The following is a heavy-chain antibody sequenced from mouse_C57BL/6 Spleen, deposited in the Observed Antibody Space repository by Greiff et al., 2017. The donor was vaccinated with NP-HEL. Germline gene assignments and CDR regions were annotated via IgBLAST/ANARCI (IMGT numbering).Heavy chain of an antibody. Sequence: VQLQQPGAELVMPGASVKLSCKASGYTFTSYWMHWVKQRPGQGLEWIGEIDPSDSYTNYNPQFKGKSTLTVDKSSSTAYMQLSSLTSEDSAVYYCAELILGYWGQGTTLTVSS. J-gene: IGHJ2*01. CDR1: GYTFTSYW. CDR2: IDPSDSYT. CDR3: AELILGY. V-gene: IGHV1-69*01.